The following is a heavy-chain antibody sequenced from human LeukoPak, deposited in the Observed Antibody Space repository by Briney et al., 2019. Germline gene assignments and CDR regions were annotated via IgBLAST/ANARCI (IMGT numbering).Heavy chain of an antibody. D-gene: IGHD1-1*01. Sequence: GGSLRLSCAVSGSTVSVDYMCWFLQAPRRGLQWVSSIYSGGRTFYADSVNGRFTISKENSKNTLFLQMNSPRFADTTASYCLRYNWDDDAFDIWGQGTLVTVSS. CDR3: LRYNWDDDAFDI. CDR2: IYSGGRT. V-gene: IGHV3-53*01. J-gene: IGHJ3*02. CDR1: GSTVSVDY.